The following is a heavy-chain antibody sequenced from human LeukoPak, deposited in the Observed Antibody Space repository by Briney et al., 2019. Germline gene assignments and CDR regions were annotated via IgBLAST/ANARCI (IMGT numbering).Heavy chain of an antibody. CDR3: AREGGYDPFEY. Sequence: GGSLRLSCAVSGFTFSSFEFNWVRQAPGKGLEWVSYISSSGNTIYYADSVKGRITISRDNAKNSLYLQMNSLRAEDTAVYYCAREGGYDPFEYWGQGTLVTVSS. CDR2: ISSSGNTI. CDR1: GFTFSSFE. J-gene: IGHJ4*02. D-gene: IGHD5-12*01. V-gene: IGHV3-48*03.